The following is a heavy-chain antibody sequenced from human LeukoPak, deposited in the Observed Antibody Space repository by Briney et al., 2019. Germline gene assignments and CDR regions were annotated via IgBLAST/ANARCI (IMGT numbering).Heavy chain of an antibody. J-gene: IGHJ4*02. CDR1: GFTFSSYD. D-gene: IGHD4-17*01. CDR2: ISGSGAST. Sequence: GGSLRLSCAVSGFTFSSYDMSWVRQAPGKGLEWVSAISGSGASTYYADSVKGRFTISRDNSKNTLYLQMNSLRAEDTAVYYCAKDYIPFMTTVTKAPDYWGQGTLVTVSS. CDR3: AKDYIPFMTTVTKAPDY. V-gene: IGHV3-23*01.